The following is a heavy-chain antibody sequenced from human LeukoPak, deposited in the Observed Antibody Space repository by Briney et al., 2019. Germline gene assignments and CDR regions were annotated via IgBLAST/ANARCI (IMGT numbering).Heavy chain of an antibody. D-gene: IGHD3-3*01. V-gene: IGHV4-30-4*02. CDR2: IYYDGST. Sequence: SETLSLTCTVSGVSISSGDYYWSWIRQPPGKGLEWIGYIYYDGSTYYNPSLKSRVTISVDTSKNQFSLKLSSVTAADAAVYYCARDLYNYDFWNGYFGAFDIWGQGTMVTVSS. J-gene: IGHJ3*02. CDR1: GVSISSGDYY. CDR3: ARDLYNYDFWNGYFGAFDI.